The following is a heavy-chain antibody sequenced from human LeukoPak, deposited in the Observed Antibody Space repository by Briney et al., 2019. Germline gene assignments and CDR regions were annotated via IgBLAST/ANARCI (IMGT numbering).Heavy chain of an antibody. CDR2: INAGNGNT. D-gene: IGHD3-9*01. J-gene: IGHJ4*02. V-gene: IGHV1-3*01. CDR1: GYTFTSYA. CDR3: AKNYDFLTGYAS. Sequence: ASVKVSCKVSGYTFTSYAMHWVRQAPGQRLEWMGWINAGNGNTKYSQKFQGRVTITRDTSASTAYMDLSSLRSEDTAVYYCAKNYDFLTGYASWGQGTLVTVSS.